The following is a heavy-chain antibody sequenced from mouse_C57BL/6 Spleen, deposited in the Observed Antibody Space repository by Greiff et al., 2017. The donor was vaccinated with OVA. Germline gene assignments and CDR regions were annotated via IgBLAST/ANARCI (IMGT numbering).Heavy chain of an antibody. D-gene: IGHD1-1*01. V-gene: IGHV10-1*01. Sequence: EVQRVESGGGLVQPKGSLKLSCAASGFSFNTYAMNWVRQAPGKGLEWVARIRSKSNNYATYYADSVKDRFTISRDDSESMLYLQMNNLKTEDTAMYYCVRHDYYGSSGDYYAMDYWGQGTSVTVSS. CDR1: GFSFNTYA. CDR2: IRSKSNNYAT. CDR3: VRHDYYGSSGDYYAMDY. J-gene: IGHJ4*01.